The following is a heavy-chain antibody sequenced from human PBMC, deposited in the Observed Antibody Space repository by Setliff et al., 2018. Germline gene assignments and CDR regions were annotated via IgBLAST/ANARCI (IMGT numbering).Heavy chain of an antibody. V-gene: IGHV4-61*09. CDR2: IYTRGST. CDR1: GGSISSGSFY. J-gene: IGHJ4*02. Sequence: PSETLSLTCTVSGGSISSGSFYWSWIRQSAGKGLEWIGQIYTRGSTNYNLALKSRVSISVDTSKNQFSLNLTSVTAADTAVYYCARARSLDFDYWGQGMLVTVSS. CDR3: ARARSLDFDY.